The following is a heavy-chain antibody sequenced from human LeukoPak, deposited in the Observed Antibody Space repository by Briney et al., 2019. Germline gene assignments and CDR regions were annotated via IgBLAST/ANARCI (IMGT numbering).Heavy chain of an antibody. Sequence: PSETLSLTCAVYGGSFSGYYWSWIRQPPGKGLEWIGEINHSGSTNYNPSLKSRVTISVDTSKNQFSLKLSSVTAADTAVYYCARGGTTMIVRTTHLDYWGQGTLVTVSS. CDR1: GGSFSGYY. CDR2: INHSGST. J-gene: IGHJ4*02. V-gene: IGHV4-34*01. D-gene: IGHD3-22*01. CDR3: ARGGTTMIVRTTHLDY.